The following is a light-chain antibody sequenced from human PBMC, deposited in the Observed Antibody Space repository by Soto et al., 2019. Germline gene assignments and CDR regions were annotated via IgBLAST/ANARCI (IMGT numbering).Light chain of an antibody. CDR3: QQSYSTPPIT. CDR2: AAS. J-gene: IGKJ5*01. Sequence: DIQRTQSPSSLSASVGARVTIICRASQSISSYLNWYQQKPWKAPKLLIYAASSLQSGVPSRFSGSGCGTDFTLTISSLQPEDFVTYYGQQSYSTPPITFGQGTRLEIK. V-gene: IGKV1-39*01. CDR1: QSISSY.